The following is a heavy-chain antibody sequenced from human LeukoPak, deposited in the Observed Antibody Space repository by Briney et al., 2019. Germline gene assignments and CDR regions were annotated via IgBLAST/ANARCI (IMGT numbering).Heavy chain of an antibody. CDR2: INHSGST. Sequence: PSETLSLTCTVSGGSISSGSYYWSWIRQPAGKGLEWIGEINHSGSTNYNPSLKSRVTISVDTSKNQFSLKLRSVTAADTAVNYCARGRRNYGYWGQGTLVTVSS. V-gene: IGHV4-61*10. CDR1: GGSISSGSYY. CDR3: ARGRRNYGY. J-gene: IGHJ4*02. D-gene: IGHD1-7*01.